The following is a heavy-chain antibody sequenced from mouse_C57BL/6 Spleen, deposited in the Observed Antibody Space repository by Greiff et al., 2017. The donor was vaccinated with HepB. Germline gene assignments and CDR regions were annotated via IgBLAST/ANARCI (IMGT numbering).Heavy chain of an antibody. CDR1: GYSITSGYY. V-gene: IGHV3-6*01. J-gene: IGHJ2*01. D-gene: IGHD4-1*01. Sequence: EVKLQESGPGLVKPSQSLSLTCSVTGYSITSGYYWNWIRQFPGNKLEWMGYISYDGSNNYNPSLKNRISITRDTAKNQFFLKLNSVTTEDTATYYCARDRNWDVDYWGQGTTLTVSS. CDR2: ISYDGSN. CDR3: ARDRNWDVDY.